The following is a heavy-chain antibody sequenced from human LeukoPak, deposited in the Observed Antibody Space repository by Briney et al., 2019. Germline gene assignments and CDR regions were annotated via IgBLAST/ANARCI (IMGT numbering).Heavy chain of an antibody. CDR1: GFPFSSYA. D-gene: IGHD2-15*01. J-gene: IGHJ6*02. CDR3: VRGYSFGPYGMDV. CDR2: ISDSGGST. Sequence: GGSLRLSCSASGFPFSSYAMHWVRQAPRQGLEYVSAISDSGGSTYYADSVKGRFTISRDNSKNTLYLQMSSLRAEDTAVYFCVRGYSFGPYGMDVWGQGTTVTVSS. V-gene: IGHV3-64D*09.